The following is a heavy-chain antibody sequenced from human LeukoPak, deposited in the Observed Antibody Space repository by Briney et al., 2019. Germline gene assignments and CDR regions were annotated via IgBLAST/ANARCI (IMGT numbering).Heavy chain of an antibody. CDR1: GGTFSSYA. CDR2: IIPIFGTA. D-gene: IGHD2-2*01. J-gene: IGHJ3*02. CDR3: ARPRPSSTSCYYEFCADAFDI. V-gene: IGHV1-69*13. Sequence: GASVKVSCKASGGTFSSYAISWVRQAPGQGLEWMGGIIPIFGTANYAQKFQGRVTITADESTSTAYMELSSLRSEDTAVYYCARPRPSSTSCYYEFCADAFDIWGQGTMVTVSS.